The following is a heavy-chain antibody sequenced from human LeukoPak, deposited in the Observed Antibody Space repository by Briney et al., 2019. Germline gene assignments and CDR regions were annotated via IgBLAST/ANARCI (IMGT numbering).Heavy chain of an antibody. D-gene: IGHD5-18*01. J-gene: IGHJ4*02. V-gene: IGHV3-30*04. CDR1: GFTFSSYA. CDR3: ANQYSYGIFDY. CDR2: ISYDGSNK. Sequence: GGSLRLSCAASGFTFSSYAMHWVRQAPGKGLEWVAVISYDGSNKYYVDSVKGRFTISRDNSKNTLYLQMNSLRAEDTAVYYCANQYSYGIFDYWGQGTLVTVSS.